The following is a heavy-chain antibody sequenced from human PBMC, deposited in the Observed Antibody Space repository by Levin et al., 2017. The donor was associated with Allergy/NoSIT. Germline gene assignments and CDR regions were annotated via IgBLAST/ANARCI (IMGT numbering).Heavy chain of an antibody. V-gene: IGHV1-2*02. D-gene: IGHD5-12*01. Sequence: ASVKVSCKASGYTFTGYYMHWVRQAPGQGLEWMGWINPNSGGTNYAQKFQGRVTMTRDTSISTAYMELSRLRSDDTAGYYCARDSSGYDSPDYWGQGTLVTVSS. CDR2: INPNSGGT. CDR1: GYTFTGYY. CDR3: ARDSSGYDSPDY. J-gene: IGHJ4*02.